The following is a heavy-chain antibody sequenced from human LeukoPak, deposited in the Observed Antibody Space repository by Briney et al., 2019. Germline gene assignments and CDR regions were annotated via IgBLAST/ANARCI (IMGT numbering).Heavy chain of an antibody. D-gene: IGHD2-2*01. Sequence: EASVTVSFKASGYTFTGYYMHWVRQAPGQGLEWMGIINPSGGSTSYAQKFQGRVTTTRDMSTSTVYMELSSLRSEDTAVYYCARVVPAARGWFDPWGQGTLVTVSS. CDR1: GYTFTGYY. V-gene: IGHV1-46*01. CDR3: ARVVPAARGWFDP. CDR2: INPSGGST. J-gene: IGHJ5*02.